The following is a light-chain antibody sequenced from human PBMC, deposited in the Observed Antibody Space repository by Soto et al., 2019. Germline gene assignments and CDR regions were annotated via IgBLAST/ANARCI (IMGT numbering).Light chain of an antibody. J-gene: IGKJ5*01. CDR3: QQYNNWLIT. CDR1: QSVSSNY. Sequence: EIVLTQSPGTLSLSPGERGTLSCRASQSVSSNYLAWYQQKPGQAPRLLIYSAFSRATGIPDRFSGSGSGTDFTLTISRLEPEDFAVYYCQQYNNWLITFGQGTRLEIK. CDR2: SAF. V-gene: IGKV3-20*01.